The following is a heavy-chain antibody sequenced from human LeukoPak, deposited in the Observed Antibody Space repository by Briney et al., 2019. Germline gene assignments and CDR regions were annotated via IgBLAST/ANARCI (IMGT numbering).Heavy chain of an antibody. Sequence: SETLSLTCTVSGGSISSYYWSWIRQPAGKGLEWIGRIYTSGSTNYNPSLKSRVTISVDTSKNQFSLKLSSVTAADTAVYYCARASVGGYCSSTSCHMGYYYYYMDVWGKGTTVTVSS. J-gene: IGHJ6*03. CDR2: IYTSGST. V-gene: IGHV4-4*07. D-gene: IGHD2-2*01. CDR1: GGSISSYY. CDR3: ARASVGGYCSSTSCHMGYYYYYMDV.